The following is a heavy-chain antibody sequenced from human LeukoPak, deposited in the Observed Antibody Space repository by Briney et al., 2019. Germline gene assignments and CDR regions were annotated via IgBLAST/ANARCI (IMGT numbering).Heavy chain of an antibody. CDR3: ASTPDAPYCSSTSCYTFRFDP. CDR1: GGSFSGYY. J-gene: IGHJ5*02. D-gene: IGHD2-2*02. Sequence: PSETLSLTCAVYGGSFSGYYWSWIRQPPGKGLEWIRYIYYSGSTNYNPSLKSRVTISVDTSKNQFSLKLSSVTAADTAVYYCASTPDAPYCSSTSCYTFRFDPWGQGTLVTVSS. CDR2: IYYSGST. V-gene: IGHV4-59*01.